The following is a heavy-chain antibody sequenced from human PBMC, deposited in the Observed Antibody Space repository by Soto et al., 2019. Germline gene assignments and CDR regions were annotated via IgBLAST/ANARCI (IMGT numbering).Heavy chain of an antibody. CDR1: GGTFSSYA. Sequence: SVKVSCKASGGTFSSYAISWVRQAPGQGLEWMGGIIPIFGTANYAQRFQGRVTITADESTSTAYMELSSLRSEDTAVYYCAREGFSYDKGYYYYYGMDVWGQGTTVTVSS. J-gene: IGHJ6*02. V-gene: IGHV1-69*13. CDR2: IIPIFGTA. CDR3: AREGFSYDKGYYYYYGMDV. D-gene: IGHD3-9*01.